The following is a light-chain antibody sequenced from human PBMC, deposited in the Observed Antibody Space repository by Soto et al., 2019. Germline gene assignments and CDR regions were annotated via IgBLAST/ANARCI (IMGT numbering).Light chain of an antibody. CDR1: QSVSSRF. Sequence: EIVLTQSPGTLSLSPGERATLSCRASQSVSSRFLDWYQQKPGQAPRLLMYGASSRATGIPDRFSGTGSGTDFTLTISRLEPEDFAVYSCQQYGSSPYTFGLGTKLEIK. CDR2: GAS. V-gene: IGKV3-20*01. CDR3: QQYGSSPYT. J-gene: IGKJ2*01.